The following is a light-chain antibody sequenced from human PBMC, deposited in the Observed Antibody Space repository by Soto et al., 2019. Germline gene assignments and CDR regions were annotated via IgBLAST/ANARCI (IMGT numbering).Light chain of an antibody. Sequence: ETVLTQSPGTLSLSPGERATLSCRASQNVYSNFVGWYQQRPGQAPRLLISGASTRATDIPDRFSGSGSGTDFTLNISRLEPDDFAVYFCHQYGNSPLTFGPGTKLDF. CDR2: GAS. V-gene: IGKV3-20*01. J-gene: IGKJ3*01. CDR3: HQYGNSPLT. CDR1: QNVYSNF.